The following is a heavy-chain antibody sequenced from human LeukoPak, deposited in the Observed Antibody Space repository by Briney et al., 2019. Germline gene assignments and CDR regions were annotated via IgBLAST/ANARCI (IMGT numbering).Heavy chain of an antibody. CDR2: ISGSGGSS. J-gene: IGHJ4*02. V-gene: IGHV3-23*01. CDR1: GFTFSSYA. CDR3: ARDSRRDYVWGSYRAIDY. D-gene: IGHD3-16*02. Sequence: GGSLRLSCAASGFTFSSYAMSWVRQAPGKGLEWVSAISGSGGSSYYADSVKGRFTISRDNSKNTLYLQMNSLRAEDTAVYYCARDSRRDYVWGSYRAIDYWGQGTLVTVSS.